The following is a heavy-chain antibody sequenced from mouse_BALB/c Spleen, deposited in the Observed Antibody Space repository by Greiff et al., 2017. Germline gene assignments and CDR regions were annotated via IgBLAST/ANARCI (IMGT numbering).Heavy chain of an antibody. V-gene: IGHV1S127*01. Sequence: VKLQESGPELVRPGASVKMSCKASGYTFTSSWMHWVKQRPGQGLEWIGMIDPSNSETRLNQKFKDKATLNVDKSSNTAYMQLSSLTSEDSAVYYCASTVPYYYAMDYWGQGTSVTVSS. D-gene: IGHD1-1*01. CDR1: GYTFTSSW. J-gene: IGHJ4*01. CDR2: IDPSNSET. CDR3: ASTVPYYYAMDY.